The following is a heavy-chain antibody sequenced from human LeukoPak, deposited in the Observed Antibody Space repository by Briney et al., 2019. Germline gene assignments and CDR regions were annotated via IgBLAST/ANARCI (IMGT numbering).Heavy chain of an antibody. CDR1: GYTFTGYY. D-gene: IGHD6-19*01. CDR3: ARVDYSSGFQNDY. CDR2: INPNSGGT. V-gene: IGHV1-2*06. J-gene: IGHJ4*02. Sequence: WASVKVSRKASGYTFTGYYMHWVRQAPGQGLEWMGRINPNSGGTNYAQKFQGRVTMTRDTSISTAYMELSRLRSDDTAVYYCARVDYSSGFQNDYWGQGTLVTVSS.